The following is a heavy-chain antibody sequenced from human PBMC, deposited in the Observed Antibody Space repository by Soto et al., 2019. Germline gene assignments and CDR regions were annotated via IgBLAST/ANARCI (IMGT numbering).Heavy chain of an antibody. D-gene: IGHD2-8*01. CDR2: IYYSGST. V-gene: IGHV4-59*08. CDR1: GGSISSYY. J-gene: IGHJ5*02. Sequence: PSETLSLTCTVSGGSISSYYWSWIRQPPGKGLEWIGYIYYSGSTNYIPSLKSRVTISVDTSKNQFSLKLSSVTAADTAVYYCARSRTDYCTNGVCYVSDPWGQGTLVTVSS. CDR3: ARSRTDYCTNGVCYVSDP.